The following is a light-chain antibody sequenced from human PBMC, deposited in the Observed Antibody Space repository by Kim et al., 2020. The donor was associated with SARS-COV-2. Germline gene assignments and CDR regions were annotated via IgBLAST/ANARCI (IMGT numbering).Light chain of an antibody. CDR1: SSNIGAGYD. V-gene: IGLV1-40*01. CDR3: QSYDSSLSGSPVV. J-gene: IGLJ2*01. CDR2: GNS. Sequence: QSVLTQPPSVSGAPGQRVTISCTGSSSNIGAGYDVHWYQQLPGTAPKLLIYGNSNRPSGDPDRFSGSKSGTSASLAITGLQAEDEADYYRQSYDSSLSGSPVVFGGGTQLTVL.